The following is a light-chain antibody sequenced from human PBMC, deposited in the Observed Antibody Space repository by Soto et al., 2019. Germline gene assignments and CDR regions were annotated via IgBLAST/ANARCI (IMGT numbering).Light chain of an antibody. CDR3: QKRHMWPIK. Sequence: EIVMTQSPATLAVSPGEIATLSCSASQSVSSNLAWYQQKPGQAPRLLIYGASTRATGIPARFSGSGSGTDFTLTISSLEPEDSAVYYCQKRHMWPIKFGQGTRLEIK. J-gene: IGKJ5*01. CDR2: GAS. CDR1: QSVSSN. V-gene: IGKV3-15*01.